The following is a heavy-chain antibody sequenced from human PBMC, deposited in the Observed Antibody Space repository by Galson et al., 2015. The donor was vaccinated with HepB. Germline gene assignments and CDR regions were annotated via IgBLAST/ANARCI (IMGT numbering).Heavy chain of an antibody. J-gene: IGHJ6*02. CDR1: GFTFSSYS. Sequence: SLRLSCAASGFTFSSYSMNWVRQAPGKGLEWVSSISSSSSYIYYADSVKGRFTISRDNAKNSLYLQMNSLRAEDTAVYYCARDLGVYDCWSGVPRYGMDVWGQGTTVTVSS. V-gene: IGHV3-21*01. D-gene: IGHD3-3*01. CDR2: ISSSSSYI. CDR3: ARDLGVYDCWSGVPRYGMDV.